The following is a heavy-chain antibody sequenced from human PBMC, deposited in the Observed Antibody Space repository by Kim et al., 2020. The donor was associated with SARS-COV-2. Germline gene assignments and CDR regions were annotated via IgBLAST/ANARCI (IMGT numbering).Heavy chain of an antibody. D-gene: IGHD2-21*02. CDR3: ASSPLCGGDCGSYYYGMDV. CDR2: IIPIFGTA. J-gene: IGHJ6*02. CDR1: GGTFSSYA. Sequence: SVKVSCKASGGTFSSYAISWVRQAPGQGLEWMGGIIPIFGTANYAQKFQGRVTITADESTSTAYMGLSSLRSEDTAVYYCASSPLCGGDCGSYYYGMDVWGQGTTVTVSS. V-gene: IGHV1-69*13.